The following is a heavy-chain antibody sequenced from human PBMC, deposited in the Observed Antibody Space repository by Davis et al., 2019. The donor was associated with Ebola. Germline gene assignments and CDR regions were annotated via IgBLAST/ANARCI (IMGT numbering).Heavy chain of an antibody. CDR1: GPSITYHY. D-gene: IGHD5-12*01. V-gene: IGHV4-59*11. J-gene: IGHJ3*02. CDR3: ARDNIVATTNDAFDI. CDR2: IDDSGNT. Sequence: GSLRLSCTVSGPSITYHYWTWVRQAPGKGLEWIGHIDDSGNTAYSPSLKSRVTISRDTSKNQFSLRVSSVTTADTAIYYCARDNIVATTNDAFDIWGQGTMVTVSS.